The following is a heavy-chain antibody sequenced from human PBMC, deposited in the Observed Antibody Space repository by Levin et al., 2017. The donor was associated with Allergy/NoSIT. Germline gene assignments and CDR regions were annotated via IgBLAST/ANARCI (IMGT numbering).Heavy chain of an antibody. CDR1: GGSISSSSYY. V-gene: IGHV4-39*01. D-gene: IGHD2-2*01. CDR2: IYYSGST. J-gene: IGHJ3*02. CDR3: ASPGGYQLPLFRAFDI. Sequence: SETLSLTCTVSGGSISSSSYYWGWIRQPPGKGLEWIGSIYYSGSTYYNPSLKSRVTISVDTSKNQFSLKLSSVTAADTAVYYWASPGGYQLPLFRAFDIWGQGTMVTVSS.